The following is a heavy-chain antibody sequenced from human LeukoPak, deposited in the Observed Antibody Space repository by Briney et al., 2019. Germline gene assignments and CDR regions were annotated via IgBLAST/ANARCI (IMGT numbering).Heavy chain of an antibody. CDR3: TRDRTATSRDYYYYGMDV. D-gene: IGHD5-24*01. CDR2: IRSKAYGGTT. J-gene: IGHJ6*02. V-gene: IGHV3-49*05. Sequence: KAGGSLRLSCTASGFTFGDYAMSWFRQAPGKGLEWVGLIRSKAYGGTTEYAASVKGRITISRDDSKSIAYLQMNSLKTEDTAVYYCTRDRTATSRDYYYYGMDVWGQGTTVTVSS. CDR1: GFTFGDYA.